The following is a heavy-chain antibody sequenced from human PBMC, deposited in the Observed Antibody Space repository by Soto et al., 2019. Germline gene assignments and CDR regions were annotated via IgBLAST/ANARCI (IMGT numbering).Heavy chain of an antibody. D-gene: IGHD4-17*01. CDR2: INHSGST. CDR3: ARVYGGNSGAFDI. Sequence: SETLSLTCTVSGGSISSGGYYWNWIRQHPGKGLEWIGEINHSGSTNYNPSLKSRVTISVDTSKNQFSLKLSSVTAADTAVYYCARVYGGNSGAFDIWGQGTMVT. V-gene: IGHV4-31*03. CDR1: GGSISSGGYY. J-gene: IGHJ3*02.